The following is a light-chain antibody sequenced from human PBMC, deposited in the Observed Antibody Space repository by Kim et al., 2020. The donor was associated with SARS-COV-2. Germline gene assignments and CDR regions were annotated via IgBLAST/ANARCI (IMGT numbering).Light chain of an antibody. CDR3: CSYASSAVFV. J-gene: IGLJ1*01. V-gene: IGLV2-14*01. Sequence: GQSVTISCTGTSTDVGAYNYVSWFQQFPGKAPKVIIYEVTKWPSGVSTRFSGSKSGNTASLTISRLQAEDEAEYYCCSYASSAVFVFGTETQLTVL. CDR1: STDVGAYNY. CDR2: EVT.